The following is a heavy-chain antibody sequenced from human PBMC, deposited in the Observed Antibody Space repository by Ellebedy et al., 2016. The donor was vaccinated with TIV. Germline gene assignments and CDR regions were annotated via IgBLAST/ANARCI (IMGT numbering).Heavy chain of an antibody. V-gene: IGHV4-39*01. J-gene: IGHJ4*02. Sequence: MPSDTLSLTCTVSGGPISSSVYYWGWIRQPPGKGLEWIGIIYYSGSTHYNPSLKSQITISLDTARHQFSLRLDSVTAADTAVYYCARHRTRTVVATAVFDYWGQGSLVTVSS. CDR2: IYYSGST. CDR3: ARHRTRTVVATAVFDY. D-gene: IGHD2-21*02. CDR1: GGPISSSVYY.